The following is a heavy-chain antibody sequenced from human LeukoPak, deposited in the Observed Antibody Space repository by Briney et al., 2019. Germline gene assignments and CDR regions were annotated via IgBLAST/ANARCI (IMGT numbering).Heavy chain of an antibody. Sequence: HTGGSLRLSCAASGFTFTNYAMGWVRQAPGKGLEWVSGVSVSGGSTYSADSVKGRFTISRDNSKNTVSLQMISLRVEDTALYYCAKVGSSTSYFLDYWGQGTLVTVSS. CDR2: VSVSGGST. CDR3: AKVGSSTSYFLDY. J-gene: IGHJ4*02. D-gene: IGHD2-2*01. CDR1: GFTFTNYA. V-gene: IGHV3-23*01.